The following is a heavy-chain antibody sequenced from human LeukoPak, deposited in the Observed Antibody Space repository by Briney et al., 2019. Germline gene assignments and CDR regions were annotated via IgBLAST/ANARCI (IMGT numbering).Heavy chain of an antibody. J-gene: IGHJ5*02. CDR1: GFTFRSYW. CDR3: AGGSGYLITS. V-gene: IGHV3-7*01. CDR2: IKQDGTEK. Sequence: GGSLTHSCAGSGFTFRSYWMNCVRQAPGSGLGWVANIKQDGTEKDYKGSVKGRFTISRDKAKNSLHMQMNSLRAEDTAVYYCAGGSGYLITSWGQGTLVTVSS. D-gene: IGHD3-9*01.